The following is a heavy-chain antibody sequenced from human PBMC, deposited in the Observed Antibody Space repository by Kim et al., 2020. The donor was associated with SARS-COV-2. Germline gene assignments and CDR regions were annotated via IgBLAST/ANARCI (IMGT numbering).Heavy chain of an antibody. CDR2: MKSNFDGGAI. CDR1: GFTFNYAW. Sequence: GGSLRLSCAASGFTFNYAWMNWVRQAPGKGLEWVGRMKSNFDGGAIDYAAPVKGRFTISRDDSKNMLYLQMNSLKTEDTAVYYCSKGDWNYGWLDYWGQGTLVTVSS. J-gene: IGHJ4*02. CDR3: SKGDWNYGWLDY. V-gene: IGHV3-15*01. D-gene: IGHD1-7*01.